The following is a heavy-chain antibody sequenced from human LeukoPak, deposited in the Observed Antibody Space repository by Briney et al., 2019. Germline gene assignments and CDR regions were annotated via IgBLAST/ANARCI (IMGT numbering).Heavy chain of an antibody. D-gene: IGHD2-21*02. Sequence: ASVKVSCKASGYTFASYGFSWVRQAPGQGLEWMGWISAYNGNTNYAQKLQGRVTMTTDTSTSTAYMELRSLRSDDTALYYCAKDNDSYGLTPLYYMDVWGKGTTVTVSS. CDR1: GYTFASYG. V-gene: IGHV1-18*01. CDR2: ISAYNGNT. J-gene: IGHJ6*03. CDR3: AKDNDSYGLTPLYYMDV.